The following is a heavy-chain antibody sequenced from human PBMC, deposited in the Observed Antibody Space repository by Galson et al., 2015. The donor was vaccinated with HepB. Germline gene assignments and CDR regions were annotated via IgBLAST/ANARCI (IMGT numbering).Heavy chain of an antibody. Sequence: LSLTCTVSGGSISSGGYYWSWIRQHPGKGLEWIGYIYYSGSTYYNPSLKSRVTISVDTSKNQFSLKLSSVTAADTAVYYCARALLLRNAFDIWGQGTMVTVSS. J-gene: IGHJ3*02. CDR3: ARALLLRNAFDI. CDR1: GGSISSGGYY. D-gene: IGHD1-26*01. CDR2: IYYSGST. V-gene: IGHV4-31*03.